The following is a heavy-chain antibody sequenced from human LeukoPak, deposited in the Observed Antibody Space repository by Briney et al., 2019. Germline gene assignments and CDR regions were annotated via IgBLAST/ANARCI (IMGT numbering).Heavy chain of an antibody. CDR1: GGSFRGYY. Sequence: SETLSLTCAVYGGSFRGYYWSWIRQPPGKGLEWIGEINHSGSTNYNPSLKSRVTISVDTSKNQFSLKLSSVTAADTAVYYCARGVKYQLLLNWFDPWGQGTLVTVSS. D-gene: IGHD2-2*01. J-gene: IGHJ5*02. CDR2: INHSGST. CDR3: ARGVKYQLLLNWFDP. V-gene: IGHV4-34*01.